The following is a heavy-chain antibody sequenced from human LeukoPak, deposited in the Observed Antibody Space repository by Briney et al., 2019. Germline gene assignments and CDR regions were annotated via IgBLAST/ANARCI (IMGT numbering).Heavy chain of an antibody. CDR2: IDPIDSYT. V-gene: IGHV5-10-1*01. Sequence: GESLKISFKGSGYSFTSYWIGWVRQMPGKGLEWMGRIDPIDSYTNYSPSFQGHVTISTDKSISTAYLQWSSLKASDTAVYYCARDILTGYYHPPNFDYWGRGTLVTVSS. CDR1: GYSFTSYW. J-gene: IGHJ4*02. D-gene: IGHD3-9*01. CDR3: ARDILTGYYHPPNFDY.